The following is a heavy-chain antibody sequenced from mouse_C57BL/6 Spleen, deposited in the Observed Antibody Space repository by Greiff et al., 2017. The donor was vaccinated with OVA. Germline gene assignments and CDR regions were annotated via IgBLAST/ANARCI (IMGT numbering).Heavy chain of an antibody. V-gene: IGHV1-82*01. CDR3: ARSPSITTVVARDY. Sequence: QVQLQQSGPELVKPGASVKISCKASGYAFSSSWMNWVKQRPGKGLECIGRIYPGDGDTNYNGKFKGKATLTADKSSSTAYMQLSSLTSEDSAVYFCARSPSITTVVARDYWGQGTTLTVSS. D-gene: IGHD1-1*01. CDR2: IYPGDGDT. J-gene: IGHJ2*01. CDR1: GYAFSSSW.